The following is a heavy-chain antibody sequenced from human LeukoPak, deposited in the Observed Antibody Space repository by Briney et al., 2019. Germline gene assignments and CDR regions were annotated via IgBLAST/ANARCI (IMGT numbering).Heavy chain of an antibody. J-gene: IGHJ4*02. CDR2: MYTSGST. CDR1: GGSISSGSYY. V-gene: IGHV4-61*02. Sequence: SQTLSLTCTVSGGSISSGSYYWSWIRQPAGKGLEWIGRMYTSGSTNYNPSLKSRVTISADTSKNQFSLKLSSVTAADTAVYYCARAIAAAGPEDYWGQGTLVTVSS. D-gene: IGHD6-13*01. CDR3: ARAIAAAGPEDY.